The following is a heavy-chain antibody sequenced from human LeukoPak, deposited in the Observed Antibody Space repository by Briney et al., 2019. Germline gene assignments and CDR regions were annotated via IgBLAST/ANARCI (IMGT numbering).Heavy chain of an antibody. CDR1: GFTFSDYS. D-gene: IGHD6-19*01. CDR3: ARRGGSTGWGAFDI. Sequence: GGSLRLSCEASGFTFSDYSLNWVRQGPEKGLEWVSSISGSGDKTFYADSVKGRFTISSDNSKNTLYLQMNSLSREDTAIYYCARRGGSTGWGAFDIWGQGTMVTVSS. CDR2: ISGSGDKT. J-gene: IGHJ3*02. V-gene: IGHV3-23*01.